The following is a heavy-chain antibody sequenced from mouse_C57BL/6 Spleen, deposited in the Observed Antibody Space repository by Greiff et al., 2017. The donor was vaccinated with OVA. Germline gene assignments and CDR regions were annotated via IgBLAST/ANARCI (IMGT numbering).Heavy chain of an antibody. V-gene: IGHV5-16*01. CDR3: ARWDTTGAMDY. D-gene: IGHD1-1*01. J-gene: IGHJ4*01. CDR2: INYVGSST. CDR1: GFTFSDYY. Sequence: EVQLVESEGGLVQPGSSMKLSCTASGFTFSDYYMAWVRQVPEKGLEWVANINYVGSSTYYLASLKGRFTISRDNAKNILYLQMSSLKSEDTATYYCARWDTTGAMDYWGQGTSVTVSS.